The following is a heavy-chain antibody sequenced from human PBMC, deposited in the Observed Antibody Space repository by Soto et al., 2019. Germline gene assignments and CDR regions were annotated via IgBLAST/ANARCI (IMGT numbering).Heavy chain of an antibody. D-gene: IGHD3-10*01. Sequence: QVQLVQSGAEVKKPGSSVKVSCKASGGTFSSYAISWVRQAPGQGLEWMGGIIPIFGTANYAQKFQGRVTNTAEEIKRTAYKEPSRLRSEEQAGYYCGSPRRRFREDEKNWFDPWGQGTLVTVSS. CDR2: IIPIFGTA. CDR3: GSPRRRFREDEKNWFDP. CDR1: GGTFSSYA. J-gene: IGHJ5*02. V-gene: IGHV1-69*01.